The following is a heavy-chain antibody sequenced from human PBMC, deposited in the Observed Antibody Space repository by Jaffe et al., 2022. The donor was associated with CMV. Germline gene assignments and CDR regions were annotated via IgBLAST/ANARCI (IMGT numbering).Heavy chain of an antibody. V-gene: IGHV1-18*04. CDR3: ARGGGVSLGSYYYDSSGYYTPHYFDY. Sequence: QVQLVQSGAEVKKPGASVKVSCKASGYTFTSYGISWVRQAPGQGLEWMGWISAYNGNTNYAQKLQGRVTMTTDTSTSTAYMELRSLRSDDTAVYYCARGGGVSLGSYYYDSSGYYTPHYFDYWGQGTLVTVSS. CDR2: ISAYNGNT. CDR1: GYTFTSYG. J-gene: IGHJ4*02. D-gene: IGHD3-22*01.